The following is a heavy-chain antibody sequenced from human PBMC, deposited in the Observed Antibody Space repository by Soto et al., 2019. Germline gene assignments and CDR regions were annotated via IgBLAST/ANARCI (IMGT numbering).Heavy chain of an antibody. CDR1: GFTFSSYG. CDR2: IWYDGSNK. D-gene: IGHD1-1*01. V-gene: IGHV3-33*01. J-gene: IGHJ4*02. CDR3: ARGSPRNTDFDY. Sequence: QVQLVESGGGVVQPGRSLRLSCAASGFTFSSYGMHWVRQAPGKGLEWVAVIWYDGSNKYYADSVKGRFTISRDNSKNTLYLQMSSLRAEDTAVYYWARGSPRNTDFDYWGQGTLVTVSS.